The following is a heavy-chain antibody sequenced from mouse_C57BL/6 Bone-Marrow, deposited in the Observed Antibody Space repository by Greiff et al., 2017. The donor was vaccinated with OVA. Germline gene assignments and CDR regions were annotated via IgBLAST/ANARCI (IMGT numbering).Heavy chain of an antibody. V-gene: IGHV1-20*01. D-gene: IGHD1-1*01. Sequence: EVKLQESGPELVKPGDSVKISCKASGYSFTGYFMNWVMQSHGKSLEWIGRINPYNGDTFYNQKLKGKATLTVDKSSSTAHMELRSLTSEDSAVYYCARHYGSDYWGQGTTLTVSS. CDR3: ARHYGSDY. CDR1: GYSFTGYF. J-gene: IGHJ2*01. CDR2: INPYNGDT.